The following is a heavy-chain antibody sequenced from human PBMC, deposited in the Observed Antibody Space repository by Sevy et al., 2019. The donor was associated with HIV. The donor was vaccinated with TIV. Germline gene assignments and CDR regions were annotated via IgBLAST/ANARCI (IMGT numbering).Heavy chain of an antibody. Sequence: GGSLRLSCAASGFTISSYWVTWVRQAPGKGLEWVSVIYRGGSTYYADSVKGRFTISRDNSNNTLHLQMNSLRAEDTAVYYCARFGLGYCTNGVCSLDYWGQGTLVTVSS. J-gene: IGHJ4*02. CDR2: IYRGGST. CDR1: GFTISSYW. V-gene: IGHV3-66*01. D-gene: IGHD2-8*01. CDR3: ARFGLGYCTNGVCSLDY.